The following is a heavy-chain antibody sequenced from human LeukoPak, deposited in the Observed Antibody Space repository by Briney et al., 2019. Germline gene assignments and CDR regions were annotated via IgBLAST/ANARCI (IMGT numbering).Heavy chain of an antibody. V-gene: IGHV4-31*03. Sequence: SQTLSLTCTVSGVSISSGAYYWSWIRQHPGKGLEWIGYIYYSGSTYYNPSLKSRVTISVDTSKNQFSLKLSSVTAADTAVYYCARATVTTLVFDYWAREPWSPSPQ. J-gene: IGHJ4*02. CDR2: IYYSGST. CDR3: ARATVTTLVFDY. CDR1: GVSISSGAYY. D-gene: IGHD4-17*01.